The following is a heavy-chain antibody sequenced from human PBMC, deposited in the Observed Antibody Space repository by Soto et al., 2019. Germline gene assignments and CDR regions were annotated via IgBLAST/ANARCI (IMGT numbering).Heavy chain of an antibody. CDR2: INAGNGNT. CDR1: GYTFTGYA. CDR3: ARGLGLYYFDY. D-gene: IGHD1-26*01. J-gene: IGHJ4*02. Sequence: GASVKVSCKASGYTFTGYAMHLGPQAPGQRLEWMGWINAGNGNTKYSQKFQGRVTITRDTSASTAYMELSSLRSEVTAVYYCARGLGLYYFDYWGQGTLVTVSS. V-gene: IGHV1-3*01.